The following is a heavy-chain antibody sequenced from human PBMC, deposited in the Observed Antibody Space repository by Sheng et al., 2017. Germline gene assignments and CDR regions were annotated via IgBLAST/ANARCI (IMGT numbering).Heavy chain of an antibody. CDR1: GYNFTSHW. CDR3: ARGYGSGGAYYGLDV. Sequence: EVRLVQSGAEVKKPGESLKISCKCSGYNFTSHWIAWVRQMPGKGLEWMGIIYPGDSDTRYSPSFQRQVTISVDKSTRIAYLQWSSLKASDNAMYYCARGYGSGGAYYGLDVWGRRDHGHRLL. V-gene: IGHV5-51*03. D-gene: IGHD3-10*01. CDR2: IYPGDSDT. J-gene: IGHJ6*02.